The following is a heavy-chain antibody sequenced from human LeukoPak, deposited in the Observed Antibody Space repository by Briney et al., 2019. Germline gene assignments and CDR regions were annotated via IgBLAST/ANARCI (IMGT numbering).Heavy chain of an antibody. Sequence: SETLSLTRTVSGGSISSGDYYWSWIRQPPGKGLEWIGYIYYSGSTYYNPSLKSRVTISVDTSKNQFSLKLSSVTAADTAVYYCARVAGDFTEDAFDIWGQGTMVTVSS. CDR1: GGSISSGDYY. J-gene: IGHJ3*02. D-gene: IGHD4-17*01. CDR3: ARVAGDFTEDAFDI. CDR2: IYYSGST. V-gene: IGHV4-30-4*01.